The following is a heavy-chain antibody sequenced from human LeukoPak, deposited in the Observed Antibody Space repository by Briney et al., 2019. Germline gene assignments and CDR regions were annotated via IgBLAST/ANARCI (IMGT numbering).Heavy chain of an antibody. J-gene: IGHJ4*02. CDR1: GFTFSTYG. D-gene: IGHD3-16*01. V-gene: IGHV3-30*02. Sequence: GGSLRLSCVASGFTFSTYGMHWVRQAPGKGLEWVAFIRNDGSNEYYADSVKGRFTISRDDSKSTLYLQMNSLTSDDTAVYYCAKDDPVCDYWGQGTLVTASS. CDR3: AKDDPVCDY. CDR2: IRNDGSNE.